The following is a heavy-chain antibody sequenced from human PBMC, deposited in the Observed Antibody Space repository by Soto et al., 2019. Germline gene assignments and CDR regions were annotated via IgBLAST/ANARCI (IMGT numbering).Heavy chain of an antibody. J-gene: IGHJ4*02. D-gene: IGHD6-13*01. CDR2: IYYGGST. CDR1: GGSISSYY. CDR3: AREGWAEAGIKEHYFDY. Sequence: PSETLSLTCTVSGGSISSYYWSWIRQPPGKGLEWIGYIYYGGSTNYNPSLKSRVTISVDTSKNQFSLKLSSVTAADTAVYYCAREGWAEAGIKEHYFDYWGQGTLVTVSS. V-gene: IGHV4-59*01.